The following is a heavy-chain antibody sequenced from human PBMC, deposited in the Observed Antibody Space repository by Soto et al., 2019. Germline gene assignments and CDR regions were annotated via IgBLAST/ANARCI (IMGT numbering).Heavy chain of an antibody. CDR3: ARDSSLGVITPYYFDY. Sequence: GASVKVSCKASGYTFTSYGISWVRQAPGQGLEWMGWISAYNGNTNYAQKLQGRVTMTTDTSTSTAYMELRSLRSDDTAVYYCARDSSLGVITPYYFDYWRQGTLVTVSS. J-gene: IGHJ4*02. CDR2: ISAYNGNT. CDR1: GYTFTSYG. D-gene: IGHD3-22*01. V-gene: IGHV1-18*01.